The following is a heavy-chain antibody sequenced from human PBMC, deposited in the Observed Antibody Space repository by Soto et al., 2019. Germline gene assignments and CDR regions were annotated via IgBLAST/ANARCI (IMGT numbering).Heavy chain of an antibody. J-gene: IGHJ4*02. D-gene: IGHD2-2*01. CDR1: GVSISSNNW. V-gene: IGHV4-4*02. Sequence: QVQLQESGPGLVKPSGTLSLTCAVSGVSISSNNWWSWVRQPPGKGLEWIGEIFHSGSTHYNPSFKFRFPTSEDKSKIHFSRKLTLVTAANTPVYFCAKDPVEAPAAHYFAFWGQGTLATVS. CDR2: IFHSGST. CDR3: AKDPVEAPAAHYFAF.